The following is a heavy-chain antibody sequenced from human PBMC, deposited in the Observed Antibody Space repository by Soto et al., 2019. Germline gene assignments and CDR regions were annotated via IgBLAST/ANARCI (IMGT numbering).Heavy chain of an antibody. D-gene: IGHD4-17*01. CDR2: ISPLKGRT. CDR3: AIDYGDRPEYFKH. Sequence: QVQLVQSGPDLKRPGASMKVSCNASGYTFTSYGLSWVRQAPGPGLEWMAWISPLKGRTQYSQKAQGRVTLRTDTSSNTAYMEMTTRRVDDTAVYYCAIDYGDRPEYFKHWGQGTLVTVS. CDR1: GYTFTSYG. J-gene: IGHJ1*01. V-gene: IGHV1-18*04.